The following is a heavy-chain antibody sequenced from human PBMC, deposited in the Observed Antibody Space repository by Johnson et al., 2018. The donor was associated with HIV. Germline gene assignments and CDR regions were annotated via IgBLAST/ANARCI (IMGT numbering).Heavy chain of an antibody. J-gene: IGHJ3*02. CDR2: ISSSGSTI. CDR3: ARGGHAVVAKPFGAFDI. CDR1: GFTFSDYY. D-gene: IGHD2-21*01. V-gene: IGHV3-11*04. Sequence: QVQLVESGGGLVKPGGSLRLSCAASGFTFSDYYMSWIRQAPGKGLEWVSYISSSGSTIDYADSLKGRFTISRDNAKNSLYLQLNSLRAEDTAVYYCARGGHAVVAKPFGAFDIWGQGTMVTVSS.